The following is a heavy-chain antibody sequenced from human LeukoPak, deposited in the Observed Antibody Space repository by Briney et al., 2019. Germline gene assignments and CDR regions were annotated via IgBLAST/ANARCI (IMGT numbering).Heavy chain of an antibody. Sequence: SETLSLTCTVSGGSISSYYWSWIRQPPGKRLEWIGYIYYSGSTNYNPSLKSRVTISVDTSKNQFSLKLSSVTAADTAVYYCARDNWNYGSSMDVWGQGTTVTVSS. CDR3: ARDNWNYGSSMDV. D-gene: IGHD1-7*01. J-gene: IGHJ6*02. V-gene: IGHV4-59*01. CDR2: IYYSGST. CDR1: GGSISSYY.